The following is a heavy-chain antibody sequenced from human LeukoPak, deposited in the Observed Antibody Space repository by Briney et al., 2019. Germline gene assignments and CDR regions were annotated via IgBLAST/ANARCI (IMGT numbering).Heavy chain of an antibody. CDR2: INHSGST. J-gene: IGHJ4*02. V-gene: IGHV4-34*01. CDR1: GGSISSYY. CDR3: ARVGLTVAGTRDY. D-gene: IGHD6-19*01. Sequence: SETLSLTCTVSGGSISSYYWSWIRQPPGKGLEWIGEINHSGSTNYNPSLKSRVTISVDTSKNQFSLKLSSVTAADTAVYYCARVGLTVAGTRDYWGQGTLVTVSS.